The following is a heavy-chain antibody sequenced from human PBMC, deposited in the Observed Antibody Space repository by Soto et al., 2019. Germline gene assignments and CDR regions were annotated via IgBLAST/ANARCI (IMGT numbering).Heavy chain of an antibody. CDR2: ISSSGSTI. J-gene: IGHJ3*02. V-gene: IGHV3-11*01. Sequence: QVQLVESGGGLVKPGGSLRLSCAASGFTFSDYYMSWIRQAPGKGLEWVSYISSSGSTIYYADSVKGRFTISRDNAKNSLYLQMNSLRAEDTAVYYCARDLGPYDYMWGSYRTTTPPDAFDIWGQGTMVTVSS. CDR1: GFTFSDYY. CDR3: ARDLGPYDYMWGSYRTTTPPDAFDI. D-gene: IGHD3-16*02.